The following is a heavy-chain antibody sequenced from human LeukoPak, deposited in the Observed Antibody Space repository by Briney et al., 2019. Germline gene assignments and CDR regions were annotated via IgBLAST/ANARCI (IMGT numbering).Heavy chain of an antibody. D-gene: IGHD6-19*01. Sequence: GGSLRLSCAASGFTFDDNTMHWVRQAPGKGLVWVSRINSDGSSTSYADSVKGRFTISRDNAKNTLYLQMNSLRAEDTAVYYCARLHSSGWYLDYWGQGTLVTVSS. CDR3: ARLHSSGWYLDY. CDR1: GFTFDDNT. J-gene: IGHJ4*02. V-gene: IGHV3-74*01. CDR2: INSDGSST.